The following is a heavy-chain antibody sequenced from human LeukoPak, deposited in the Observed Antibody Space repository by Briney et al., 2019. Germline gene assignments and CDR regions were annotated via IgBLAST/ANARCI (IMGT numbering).Heavy chain of an antibody. Sequence: SETLSLTCTVSGGSISSYYWSWIRQPPGKGLEWIGYIYYSGSTNYNPSLKSRVTISVDTSKNQFSLKLSSVTAADTAVYYCARVYSSGLYYYYYYYMDVWGKGTTVTVSS. CDR1: GGSISSYY. CDR2: IYYSGST. J-gene: IGHJ6*03. D-gene: IGHD6-19*01. V-gene: IGHV4-59*12. CDR3: ARVYSSGLYYYYYYYMDV.